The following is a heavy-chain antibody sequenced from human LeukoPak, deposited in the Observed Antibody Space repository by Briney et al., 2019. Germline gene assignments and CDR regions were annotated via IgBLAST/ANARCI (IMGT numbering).Heavy chain of an antibody. CDR1: GGTFSSYA. J-gene: IGHJ5*02. D-gene: IGHD6-13*01. V-gene: IGHV1-69*05. CDR3: ARVHSSSWFFDP. CDR2: IIPIFGTA. Sequence: ASVKVSCKASGGTFSSYAISWVRQAPGQGLEWMGGIIPIFGTANYAQKFQGRVTITTDESTSTAYMELSSLRSEDTAVYYCARVHSSSWFFDPWGQGTLVTVSS.